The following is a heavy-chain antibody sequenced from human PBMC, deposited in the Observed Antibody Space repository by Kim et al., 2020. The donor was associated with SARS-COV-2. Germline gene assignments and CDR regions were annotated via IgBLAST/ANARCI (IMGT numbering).Heavy chain of an antibody. J-gene: IGHJ6*02. D-gene: IGHD5-18*01. CDR2: VYSGGST. CDR1: GFTVSSNY. V-gene: IGHV3-66*01. Sequence: GGSLRLSCAASGFTVSSNYMNWVRQAPGKGLEWVSVVYSGGSTNYADSVKGRFTISRDNSKNTLSLQMNSLRAEDTAVYDCARDRLLDTAFPSYYYYGMDVWGQGTTVTVSS. CDR3: ARDRLLDTAFPSYYYYGMDV.